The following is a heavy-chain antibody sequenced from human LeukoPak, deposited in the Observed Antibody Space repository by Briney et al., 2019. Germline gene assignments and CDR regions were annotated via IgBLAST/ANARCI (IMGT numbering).Heavy chain of an antibody. V-gene: IGHV4-31*11. J-gene: IGHJ6*03. D-gene: IGHD1-20*01. CDR2: IYETGYA. Sequence: PSETLSLTCVVSGGSISSNNYWHWIRQHPGKGLEWLGYIYETGYAYYNPSLRSRLSISVDTSQNHFSLQLTSVTVADTAVYYCARDVGRGNWNYDSYMDVWGKGTTVTVSS. CDR3: ARDVGRGNWNYDSYMDV. CDR1: GGSISSNNY.